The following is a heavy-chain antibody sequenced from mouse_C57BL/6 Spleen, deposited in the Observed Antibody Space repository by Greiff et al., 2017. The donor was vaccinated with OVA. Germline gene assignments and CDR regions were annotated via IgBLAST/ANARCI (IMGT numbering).Heavy chain of an antibody. J-gene: IGHJ4*01. Sequence: QVQLQQPGAELVKPGASVKLSCKASGYTFTRYWMHWVKQRPGQGLEWIGMIHPTSGSTNYNEKFKSKATLTVDKSSSTAYMQHSSLTSEDSAVYYCANYGRGYGYAMDYWGQGTSVTVSS. D-gene: IGHD1-1*01. CDR3: ANYGRGYGYAMDY. CDR2: IHPTSGST. CDR1: GYTFTRYW. V-gene: IGHV1-64*01.